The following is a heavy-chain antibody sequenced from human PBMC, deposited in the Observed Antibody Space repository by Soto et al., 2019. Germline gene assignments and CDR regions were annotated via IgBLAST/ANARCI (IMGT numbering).Heavy chain of an antibody. CDR2: IGPESGAT. CDR3: GRGRSGQIVVFY. CDR1: GYTFTGHY. V-gene: IGHV1-2*02. Sequence: ASVKVSCKASGYTFTGHYIHWVRQAPEQGPEWMGEIGPESGATRYAEKFQGRVTMTLDTSITTVYMELKNLSPDDTAVYYCGRGRSGQIVVFYWGQGTPITVSS. D-gene: IGHD1-26*01. J-gene: IGHJ4*02.